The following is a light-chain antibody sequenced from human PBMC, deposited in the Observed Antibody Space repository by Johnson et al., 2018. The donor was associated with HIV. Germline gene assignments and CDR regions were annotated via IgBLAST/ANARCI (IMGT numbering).Light chain of an antibody. V-gene: IGLV1-51*02. Sequence: QSVLTQPPSVSAAPGQKVTISCSGSSSDMGNYAVSWYQQLPGTAPKLLMYEDNKRPSGIPDRFSGSKSGTSATLGITGVQTGDEADYYCGTWDSSLSAGGVFGTGTKVTVL. CDR1: SSDMGNYA. CDR3: GTWDSSLSAGGV. CDR2: EDN. J-gene: IGLJ1*01.